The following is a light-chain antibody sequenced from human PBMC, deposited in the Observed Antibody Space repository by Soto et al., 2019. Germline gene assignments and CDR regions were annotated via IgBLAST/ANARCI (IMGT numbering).Light chain of an antibody. Sequence: DIQMTQSPSTLSASVGDRVTITCRASQSVSSWLAWYQQRPGTAPKLLIYDASSLESGVPSRCSGSGSGTEFTLTISSLQPDDFATYYCHQYNSYSPTFGQGTKLEIK. V-gene: IGKV1-5*01. CDR1: QSVSSW. CDR3: HQYNSYSPT. J-gene: IGKJ2*01. CDR2: DAS.